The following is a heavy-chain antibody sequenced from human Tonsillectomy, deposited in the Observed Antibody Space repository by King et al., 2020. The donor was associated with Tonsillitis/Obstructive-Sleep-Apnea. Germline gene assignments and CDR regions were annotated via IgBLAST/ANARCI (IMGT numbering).Heavy chain of an antibody. CDR1: GFSFSSYW. Sequence: QLVQSGGALVQPGGSLRLSCAASGFSFSSYWMSWVRQAPGKGLEWVANIKQDGSDKYYVDSVKGRFTVSRDNAKNSLYLQMNSLRAKDTAVYYCAREDWVPAPSRSGYYDYGMDLWGQGTTVTVSS. CDR3: AREDWVPAPSRSGYYDYGMDL. D-gene: IGHD2-2*01. V-gene: IGHV3-7*03. J-gene: IGHJ6*02. CDR2: IKQDGSDK.